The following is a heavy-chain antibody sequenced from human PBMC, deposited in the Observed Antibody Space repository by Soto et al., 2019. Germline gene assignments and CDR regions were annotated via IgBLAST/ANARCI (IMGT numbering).Heavy chain of an antibody. CDR3: ARASPVVTDV. CDR1: GGSISSGNYY. CDR2: IFYSGTT. V-gene: IGHV4-30-4*01. D-gene: IGHD5-18*01. J-gene: IGHJ6*02. Sequence: QVQLQESGPGLVKPSQTLSLTCTVSGGSISSGNYYWSWIRQPPGKGLEWIGYIFYSGTTYYNPSLNSRVTISVDTSKNQFSLKLSSVTAAVTAVYYCARASPVVTDVWGQGTTVTVSS.